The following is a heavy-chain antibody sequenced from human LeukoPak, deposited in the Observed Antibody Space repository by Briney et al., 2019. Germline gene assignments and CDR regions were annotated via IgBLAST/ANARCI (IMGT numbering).Heavy chain of an antibody. J-gene: IGHJ4*02. D-gene: IGHD5-24*01. CDR2: IYYSGNT. V-gene: IGHV4-39*07. Sequence: PSETLSHACTVSGGSISSSNYYWGWIRQPPGKGLEWIGSIYYSGNTYYNPSLKGRVTISVDTSKNQFSLNLSSVTAADTAVYYCARESGMATIDYWGQGTLVTVSS. CDR1: GGSISSSNYY. CDR3: ARESGMATIDY.